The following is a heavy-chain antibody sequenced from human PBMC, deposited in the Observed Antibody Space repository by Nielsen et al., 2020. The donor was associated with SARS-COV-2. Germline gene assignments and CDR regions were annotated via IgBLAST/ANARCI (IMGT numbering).Heavy chain of an antibody. D-gene: IGHD3-3*01. CDR1: GGSISSGDYY. Sequence: SETLSLTCTVSGGSISSGDYYWSWIRQPPGKGLEWIGYIYYSGSTYYNPSLKSRVTISVDTSKNQFSLKLSSVTAADTAVYYCARGFTMTHGFFDYWGQGTLVTVSS. V-gene: IGHV4-30-4*01. CDR2: IYYSGST. CDR3: ARGFTMTHGFFDY. J-gene: IGHJ4*02.